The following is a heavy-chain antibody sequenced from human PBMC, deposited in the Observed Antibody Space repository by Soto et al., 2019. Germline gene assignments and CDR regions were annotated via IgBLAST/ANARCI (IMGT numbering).Heavy chain of an antibody. CDR3: AHRGMLGAGFDY. CDR2: IYWDDDK. J-gene: IGHJ4*02. Sequence: QITLKESGPTLVKPTQTLTLTCTFSGFSLSTSGVGVGWIRQPPGKALEWLALIYWDDDKRYSPSLKSRLTITKENSKNQVVLKMTNMEPVDTATYYCAHRGMLGAGFDYWGQGTLVTVSS. CDR1: GFSLSTSGVG. D-gene: IGHD3-16*01. V-gene: IGHV2-5*02.